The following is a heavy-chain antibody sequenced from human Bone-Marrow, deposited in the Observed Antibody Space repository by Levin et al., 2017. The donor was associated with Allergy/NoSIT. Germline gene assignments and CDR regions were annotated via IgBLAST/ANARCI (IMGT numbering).Heavy chain of an antibody. Sequence: RGESLKISCKGSGYSFTSYWIGWVRQMPGKGLEWMGIIYPGDSDTRYSPSFQGQVTISADKSISTAYLQWSSLKASDTAMYYCARRSRRVATATDYFDYWGQGTLVTVSS. D-gene: IGHD5-12*01. CDR1: GYSFTSYW. J-gene: IGHJ4*02. CDR2: IYPGDSDT. V-gene: IGHV5-51*01. CDR3: ARRSRRVATATDYFDY.